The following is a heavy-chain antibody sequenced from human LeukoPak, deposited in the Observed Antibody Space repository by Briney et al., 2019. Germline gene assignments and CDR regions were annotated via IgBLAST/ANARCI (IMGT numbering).Heavy chain of an antibody. CDR1: GFTFSSYW. Sequence: GGSLRLSCAASGFTFSSYWMSWVRQAPGKGLEWVANIKQDGSEKYYVDSVKGRFTISRDNAKNSLYLQMNSLRAEDTAVYYCARDWRFGELPTSKDFDIWGQGTMVTVSS. CDR3: ARDWRFGELPTSKDFDI. CDR2: IKQDGSEK. D-gene: IGHD3-10*01. J-gene: IGHJ3*02. V-gene: IGHV3-7*01.